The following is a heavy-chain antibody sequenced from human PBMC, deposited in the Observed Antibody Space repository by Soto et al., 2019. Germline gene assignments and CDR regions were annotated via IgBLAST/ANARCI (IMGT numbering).Heavy chain of an antibody. J-gene: IGHJ4*02. CDR1: GGSIRSYY. D-gene: IGHD5-18*01. CDR3: ERGAADTAMVDS. Sequence: SETLSLTCTVSGGSIRSYYWTWIRQPPGKGLEWLGYIFYSGSTFYNPSLKSRVTISIHTSKSQFSLQLTSVTAADTAVYYCERGAADTAMVDSWGQGTLVTVSS. V-gene: IGHV4-59*01. CDR2: IFYSGST.